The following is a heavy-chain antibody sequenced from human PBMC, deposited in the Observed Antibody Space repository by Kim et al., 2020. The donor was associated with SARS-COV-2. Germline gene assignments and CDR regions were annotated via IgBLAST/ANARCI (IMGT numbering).Heavy chain of an antibody. CDR3: ARGGWYSAC. Sequence: GGSLRLSCAASGFTFSSYWMSWVRQAPGKGLEWVANIKQDGSEKNYVESVKGRFTISRDNVKNSLSLQMNSLRAEDTAVYYCARGGWYSACWGQGALVTV. V-gene: IGHV3-7*03. CDR1: GFTFSSYW. D-gene: IGHD6-19*01. CDR2: IKQDGSEK. J-gene: IGHJ4*02.